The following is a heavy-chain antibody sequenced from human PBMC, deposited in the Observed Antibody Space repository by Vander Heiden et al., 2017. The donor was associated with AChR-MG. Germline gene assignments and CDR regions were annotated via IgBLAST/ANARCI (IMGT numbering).Heavy chain of an antibody. CDR1: GFTFDDSA. Sequence: EVQLVESGGGLVQPGRSLRLSCAASGFTFDDSAMHWVRQAPGKGLEWVSGISWNSGSIGYADSVKGRFTISRDNAKNSLYLQMNSLRAEDTALYYCAKAIQQWEPKVGWYFDLWGRGTLVTVSS. CDR3: AKAIQQWEPKVGWYFDL. J-gene: IGHJ2*01. V-gene: IGHV3-9*01. CDR2: ISWNSGSI. D-gene: IGHD1-26*01.